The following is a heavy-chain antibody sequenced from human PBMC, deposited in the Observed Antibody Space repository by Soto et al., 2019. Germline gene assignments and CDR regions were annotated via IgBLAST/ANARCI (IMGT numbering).Heavy chain of an antibody. D-gene: IGHD3-16*01. V-gene: IGHV1-18*04. Sequence: ASVKVSCKASGYTFTSYGISWVRQAPGQGLEWMGWISAYNGNTNYAQKLQGRVTMTTDTSTSTAYMELRSLRSDDTAVYYCARGPYVFGGVFPFFDSGGRGPRVTVPS. J-gene: IGHJ4*02. CDR3: ARGPYVFGGVFPFFDS. CDR2: ISAYNGNT. CDR1: GYTFTSYG.